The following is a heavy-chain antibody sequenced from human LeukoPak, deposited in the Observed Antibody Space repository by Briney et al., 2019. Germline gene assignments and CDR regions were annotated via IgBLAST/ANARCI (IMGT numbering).Heavy chain of an antibody. D-gene: IGHD3-3*02. J-gene: IGHJ4*02. V-gene: IGHV3-48*03. CDR2: ISSSGSTI. CDR3: ARDLLAPFDY. CDR1: GFTFSSYE. Sequence: GGSLRLSCAASGFTFSSYEMNWVRQAAGQGLEWVSYISSSGSTIYYADSVTGRFTISRDNAKNSLYLQMNSLRAEDTAVYYCARDLLAPFDYWGEGTLVTVSS.